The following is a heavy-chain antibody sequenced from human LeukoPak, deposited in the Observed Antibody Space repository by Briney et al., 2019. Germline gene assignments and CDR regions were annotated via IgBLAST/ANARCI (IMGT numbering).Heavy chain of an antibody. CDR3: ARDLESVVGAIY. Sequence: ASVKVSCKASGYTFTGYYMHWVRQAPGQGLEWMGWINPNSGGTNYAQKFQGRVTMTRDTSISTAYMELSRLRSDDTAVYYCARDLESVVGAIYWGQGTLVTVSS. V-gene: IGHV1-2*02. J-gene: IGHJ4*02. CDR1: GYTFTGYY. D-gene: IGHD1-26*01. CDR2: INPNSGGT.